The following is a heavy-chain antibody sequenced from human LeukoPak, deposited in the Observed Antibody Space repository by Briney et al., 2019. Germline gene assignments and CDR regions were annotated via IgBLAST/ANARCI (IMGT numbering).Heavy chain of an antibody. J-gene: IGHJ4*02. CDR2: INTNTGNP. CDR1: GCTLNSYA. Sequence: ASVKVSCKASGCTLNSYAMNWVRQAPGQGLEWMGWINTNTGNPTYAQGFTGRFVFSLDTSVNTAYLQISGLKAEDTAAYYCARRYCYTFGCQNFDFWGQGTLVTVSS. V-gene: IGHV7-4-1*02. D-gene: IGHD3-16*02. CDR3: ARRYCYTFGCQNFDF.